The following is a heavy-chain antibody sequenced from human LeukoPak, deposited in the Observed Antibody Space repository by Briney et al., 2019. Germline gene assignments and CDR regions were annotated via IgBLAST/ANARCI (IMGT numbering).Heavy chain of an antibody. CDR2: MYSGGST. D-gene: IGHD3-16*01. Sequence: PGGSLRLSCAASGFSVRSNYMSWVRQSPRKGLEWVSIMYSGGSTDYADSLKGRFTISRDDAKNSLFLQMNSLRAEDTAVYYCARDGVPAYYYAMDVWGQGTTVTVSS. J-gene: IGHJ6*02. V-gene: IGHV3-53*01. CDR3: ARDGVPAYYYAMDV. CDR1: GFSVRSNY.